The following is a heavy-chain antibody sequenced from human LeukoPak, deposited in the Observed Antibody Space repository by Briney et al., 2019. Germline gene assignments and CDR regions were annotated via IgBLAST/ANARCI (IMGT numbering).Heavy chain of an antibody. Sequence: PSETLSLTCAVSGGSISSSNWWSWVRQPPGKGLEWIGEIYHSGSTNYNPSLKSRVTISVDKSKNQFPLKLSSVTAADTAVYYCASGESDCSSTSCYGGGDYYYYGMDVWGKGTTVTVSS. J-gene: IGHJ6*04. CDR2: IYHSGST. CDR1: GGSISSSNW. CDR3: ASGESDCSSTSCYGGGDYYYYGMDV. V-gene: IGHV4-4*02. D-gene: IGHD2-2*01.